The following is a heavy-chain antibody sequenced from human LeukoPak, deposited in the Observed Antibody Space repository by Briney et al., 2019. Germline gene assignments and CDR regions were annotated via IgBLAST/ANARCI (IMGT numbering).Heavy chain of an antibody. CDR2: IYTSGST. D-gene: IGHD2-15*01. CDR1: GGSISSGSYY. Sequence: SETLSLTCTVSGGSISSGSYYWSWIRQPAGTGLEWIGRIYTSGSTNYNPSLKSRVTISVDTSKNQFSLKLSSVTAADTAVYYCARAPLMGYCSGGSCSSPNWFDPWGQGTLVTVSS. V-gene: IGHV4-61*02. J-gene: IGHJ5*02. CDR3: ARAPLMGYCSGGSCSSPNWFDP.